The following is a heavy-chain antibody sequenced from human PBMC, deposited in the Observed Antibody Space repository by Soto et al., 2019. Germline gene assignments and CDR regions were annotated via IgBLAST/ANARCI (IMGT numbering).Heavy chain of an antibody. Sequence: QVQLVESGGGVVQPGGSLRLSCAASGFTFNTYTIDWVRQVPGKGLEWVAVISYDGSKIFYADSVKGRFTISRDNSKNTPYLQLNSLRPEDTAIYHCARVSGFYFYAMDVWGQGTSVTVSS. CDR1: GFTFNTYT. CDR3: ARVSGFYFYAMDV. CDR2: ISYDGSKI. V-gene: IGHV3-30*01. J-gene: IGHJ6*02. D-gene: IGHD3-3*01.